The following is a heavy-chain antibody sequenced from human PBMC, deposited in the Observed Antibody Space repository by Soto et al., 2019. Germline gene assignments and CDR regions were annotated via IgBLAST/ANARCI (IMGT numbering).Heavy chain of an antibody. J-gene: IGHJ4*02. CDR1: GFTFDDYA. Sequence: EVQLVESGGGLVQPGRSLRLSCAASGFTFDDYAMHWVRQAPGKGLEWVSGISWNSGSIGYADSVKGRFTISRDNAKNSLYLQMISLRAEDTAVYYCAKDMSEHQGTVDYWGQGTLVTVSS. V-gene: IGHV3-9*01. CDR3: AKDMSEHQGTVDY. CDR2: ISWNSGSI. D-gene: IGHD2-8*02.